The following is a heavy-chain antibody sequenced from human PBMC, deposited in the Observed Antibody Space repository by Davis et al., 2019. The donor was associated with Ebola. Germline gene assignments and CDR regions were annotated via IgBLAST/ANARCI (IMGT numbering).Heavy chain of an antibody. CDR2: TSAYNGNT. CDR3: ARDPSGDFWSGYYQNWFDP. V-gene: IGHV1-18*04. Sequence: ASVKVSCKASGYTFTSYGISRVRQAPAHGLEWMGWTSAYNGNTNYAQKLQGRVTMTTDTSTSTAYMELRSLRSDDTAVYYCARDPSGDFWSGYYQNWFDPWGQGTLVTVSS. D-gene: IGHD3-3*01. J-gene: IGHJ5*02. CDR1: GYTFTSYG.